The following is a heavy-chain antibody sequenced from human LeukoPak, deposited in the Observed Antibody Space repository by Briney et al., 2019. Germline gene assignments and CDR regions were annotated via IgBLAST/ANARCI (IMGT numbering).Heavy chain of an antibody. Sequence: ASVKVSCKASGYTFTRYVISWVRQAPGQGLEWMGWISAHNGNTNYAQKVQGRVTMTTDTSTSTDYMKLRSLRSDDTAVYYCATDSSGNAMANYWGQGTQVTVSS. CDR2: ISAHNGNT. J-gene: IGHJ4*02. CDR1: GYTFTRYV. V-gene: IGHV1-18*01. D-gene: IGHD6-19*01. CDR3: ATDSSGNAMANY.